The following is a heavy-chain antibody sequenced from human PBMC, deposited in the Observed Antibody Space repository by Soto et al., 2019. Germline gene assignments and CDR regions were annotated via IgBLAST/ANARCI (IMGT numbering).Heavy chain of an antibody. V-gene: IGHV3-9*01. CDR1: GFTFDDYA. D-gene: IGHD3-16*01. CDR3: AKDKQGGYFDY. Sequence: EVQLVESGGGLVPPGRSLILSCAASGFTFDDYAMHWVRHAPGQGLAWVSSTSWNRGSIGYADSVKGRFNISRDNAKNSLYLQMNSLRSEDTALYYCAKDKQGGYFDYWGQGTLVTVSS. J-gene: IGHJ4*02. CDR2: TSWNRGSI.